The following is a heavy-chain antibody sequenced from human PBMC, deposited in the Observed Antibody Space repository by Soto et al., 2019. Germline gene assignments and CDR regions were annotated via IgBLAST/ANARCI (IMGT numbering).Heavy chain of an antibody. Sequence: ASVKVSCKATGYTFTSYGISWVRQAPGQGLEWMGWISAYNGNTNYAQKLQGRVTMTTDTSTSTAYMELRSLRSDDTAVYYCARDYPGSSWSMYYYYGMDVWGQGTTVTVSS. CDR1: GYTFTSYG. J-gene: IGHJ6*02. CDR3: ARDYPGSSWSMYYYYGMDV. V-gene: IGHV1-18*04. D-gene: IGHD6-13*01. CDR2: ISAYNGNT.